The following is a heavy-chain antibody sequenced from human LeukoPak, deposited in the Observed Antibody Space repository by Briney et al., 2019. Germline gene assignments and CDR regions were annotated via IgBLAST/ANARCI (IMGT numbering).Heavy chain of an antibody. V-gene: IGHV3-23*01. CDR3: AKTRPLDSSSWSHGDY. CDR2: ISGSGDST. CDR1: GFPFTNYW. D-gene: IGHD6-13*01. J-gene: IGHJ4*02. Sequence: GGSLRLSCETSGFPFTNYWMTWVRQAPGKGLEWVSAISGSGDSTYYGDSVKGRFTISRDSSKNTLYLQMNSLRAEDTAVYYCAKTRPLDSSSWSHGDYWGQGTLVTVSS.